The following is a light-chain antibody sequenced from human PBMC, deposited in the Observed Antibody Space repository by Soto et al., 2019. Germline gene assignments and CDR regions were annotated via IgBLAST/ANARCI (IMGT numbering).Light chain of an antibody. Sequence: EIVLTQSPGTLSLSEGERAALSCRASQSVSSSSLAWYQQKRGQAPRLLIHDASSRATGIQDRFIGIGSGKDFTLTISRLQPEDLAVYYGQQYGGSPRTFGQGTKVDIK. CDR2: DAS. V-gene: IGKV3-20*01. CDR1: QSVSSSS. CDR3: QQYGGSPRT. J-gene: IGKJ1*01.